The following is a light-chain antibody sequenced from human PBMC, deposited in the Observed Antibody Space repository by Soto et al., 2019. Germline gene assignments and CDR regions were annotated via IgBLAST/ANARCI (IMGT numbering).Light chain of an antibody. J-gene: IGKJ1*01. V-gene: IGKV3-15*01. CDR3: QQHNNWPQT. Sequence: EIVMTPSPATLSVSPGXRATLSCRASQSVSSNLAWYQQKPGQAPRLLIYGASTRATGIPARFSGSGSGTEFTLTISSLQSEDFAVYYCQQHNNWPQTFGQGTKVDSK. CDR2: GAS. CDR1: QSVSSN.